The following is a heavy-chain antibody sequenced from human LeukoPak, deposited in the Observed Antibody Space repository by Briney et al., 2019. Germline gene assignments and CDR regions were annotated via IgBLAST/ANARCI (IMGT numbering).Heavy chain of an antibody. Sequence: PGGSLRLSCAASGFTFSTYTMNWVRQAPGKGLEWVSYISSSGSTIYYADSVKGRFTISRDNAKNSLYLQMNSLRAEDTAVYYCARAGIMITFGGVNYWGQGTLVTVSS. CDR1: GFTFSTYT. CDR2: ISSSGSTI. CDR3: ARAGIMITFGGVNY. D-gene: IGHD3-16*01. J-gene: IGHJ4*02. V-gene: IGHV3-48*04.